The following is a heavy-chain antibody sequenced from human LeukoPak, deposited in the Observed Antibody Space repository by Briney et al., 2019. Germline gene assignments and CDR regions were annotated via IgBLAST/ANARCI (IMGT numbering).Heavy chain of an antibody. CDR2: IKSKTDGGTT. V-gene: IGHV3-15*01. CDR1: GFTFSDAW. Sequence: PGGSLRLFYAASGFTFSDAWMSWVRQAPGKGLEWVGRIKSKTDGGTTEYAAPVKGRFTISRDDSKTTVFLQMNSLKTEDTAVYYCTTAVASLIPLTDPDYWGQGNLRTVSS. D-gene: IGHD3-16*01. CDR3: TTAVASLIPLTDPDY. J-gene: IGHJ4*02.